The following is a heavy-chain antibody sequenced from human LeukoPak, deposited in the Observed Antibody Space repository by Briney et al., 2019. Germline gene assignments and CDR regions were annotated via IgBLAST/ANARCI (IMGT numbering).Heavy chain of an antibody. CDR1: GGTFVSYA. Sequence: SVKVSCKASGGTFVSYAISWVRQAPGQGLEWMGRIIPIFGTANYAQKFQGRVTITTDESTSTAYMELSSLRSEDTAVYYCARARLAGAFDIWGQGTMVTVSS. J-gene: IGHJ3*02. CDR3: ARARLAGAFDI. V-gene: IGHV1-69*05. CDR2: IIPIFGTA.